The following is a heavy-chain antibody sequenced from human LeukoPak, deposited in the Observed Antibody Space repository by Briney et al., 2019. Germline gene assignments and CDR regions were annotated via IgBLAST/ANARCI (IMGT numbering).Heavy chain of an antibody. CDR2: INHSGST. D-gene: IGHD4-17*01. J-gene: IGHJ4*02. V-gene: IGHV4-34*01. CDR1: GGSFSGYY. CDR3: ARISYGDYGDY. Sequence: SETLSLTCAVYGGSFSGYYWGWIRQPPGKGLEWIGEINHSGSTNYNPSLKSRVTISVDTSKNQFSLKLSSVTAADTAVYYCARISYGDYGDYWGQGTLVTVSS.